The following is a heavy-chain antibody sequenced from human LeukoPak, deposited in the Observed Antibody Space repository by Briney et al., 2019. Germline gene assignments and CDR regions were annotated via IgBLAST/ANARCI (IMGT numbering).Heavy chain of an antibody. CDR1: GGSISSYY. V-gene: IGHV4-59*01. CDR2: IYYSGST. J-gene: IGHJ4*02. Sequence: SETLSLTCTVSGGSISSYYWSWIRQPPGKGLEWIGYIYYSGSTNYNPSLKSRVTISVGTSKNQFSLKLSSVTAADTAVYYCARVKQWPYFDYWGQGTLVTVSS. CDR3: ARVKQWPYFDY. D-gene: IGHD6-19*01.